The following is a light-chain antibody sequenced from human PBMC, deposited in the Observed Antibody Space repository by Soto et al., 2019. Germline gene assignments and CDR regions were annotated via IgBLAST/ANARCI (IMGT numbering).Light chain of an antibody. CDR2: KAS. J-gene: IGKJ4*01. CDR3: QQYSSYPSLT. CDR1: QTINNL. Sequence: DIQMTQSPSTLSASVVDRVSITCRASQTINNLMAWYQQKPGQAPKLLIYKASNLETGVPSRFSGSGSGTEFTLTISSLQPDDFATYYCQQYSSYPSLTFGGGTKVDIK. V-gene: IGKV1-5*03.